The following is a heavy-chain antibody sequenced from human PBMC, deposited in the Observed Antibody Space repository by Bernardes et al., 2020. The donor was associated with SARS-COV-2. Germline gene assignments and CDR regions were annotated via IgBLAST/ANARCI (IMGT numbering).Heavy chain of an antibody. Sequence: SETLSLTCTVSGGSISSSSYYWGWIRQPPGKGLEWIGSIYYSGSTSYNPSLKSRVTISVDTSKNQFSLKLSSVTAADTAVYYCARQGDYYDSSGAWFDPWGQGTLVTVSS. CDR2: IYYSGST. J-gene: IGHJ5*02. D-gene: IGHD3-22*01. CDR3: ARQGDYYDSSGAWFDP. V-gene: IGHV4-39*01. CDR1: GGSISSSSYY.